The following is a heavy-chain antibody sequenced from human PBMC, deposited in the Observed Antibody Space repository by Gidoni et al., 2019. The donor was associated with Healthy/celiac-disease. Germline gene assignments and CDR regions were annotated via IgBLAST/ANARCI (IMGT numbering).Heavy chain of an antibody. CDR3: VKSSSFIWYFDL. D-gene: IGHD6-6*01. V-gene: IGHV1-46*01. Sequence: QVQLVQSGAEVKKPGASVKVSCKASGYTFTSYYMHWVRQAPGQGLELMGIINPRGWSTSYAQKFQGRFTMTRDTSTSTVYMELSSLRSEDTAVYYCVKSSSFIWYFDLWGRGTLVTVSS. CDR2: INPRGWST. J-gene: IGHJ2*01. CDR1: GYTFTSYY.